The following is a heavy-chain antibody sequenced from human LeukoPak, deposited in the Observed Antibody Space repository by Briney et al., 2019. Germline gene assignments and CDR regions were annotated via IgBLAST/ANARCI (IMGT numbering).Heavy chain of an antibody. D-gene: IGHD4-17*01. CDR3: AKDKVTTPGGFDY. J-gene: IGHJ4*02. Sequence: GGSLRLSCAASGFTFSSYAMSLVRQAPGKGLEWVSPISGSGGSTYYADSVKGRFTISRDNSKNTLYLQMNSLRAEDTAAYYCAKDKVTTPGGFDYWGQGTLVTVSS. V-gene: IGHV3-23*01. CDR1: GFTFSSYA. CDR2: ISGSGGST.